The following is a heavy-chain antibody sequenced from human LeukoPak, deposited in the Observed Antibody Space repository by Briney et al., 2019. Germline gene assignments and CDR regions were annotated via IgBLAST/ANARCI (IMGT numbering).Heavy chain of an antibody. CDR1: GYRFTSYW. V-gene: IGHV5-10-1*01. J-gene: IGHJ4*02. CDR2: IDPSDSYT. Sequence: GGALGISFQGSGYRFTSYWISWGRPRPGKGGGWMGRIDPSDSYTNYSPSFQGHVTISADKSISTAYLQWSSLKASDTAMYYCARHSGGSGSYYNLPFGYWGQGTLVTVSS. D-gene: IGHD3-10*01. CDR3: ARHSGGSGSYYNLPFGY.